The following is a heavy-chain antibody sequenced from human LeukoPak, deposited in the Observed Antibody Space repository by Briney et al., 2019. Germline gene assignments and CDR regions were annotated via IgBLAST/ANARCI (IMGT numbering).Heavy chain of an antibody. J-gene: IGHJ4*02. CDR3: ARGGYDSSGHYYKFPFDY. CDR2: ISSSSSYL. CDR1: GFTFSSYS. Sequence: PGGSLRLSCAASGFTFSSYSMNWVRQAPGKGLEWVSCISSSSSYLYYSDSVKGRFTISRDSAKNSLYLQMNSLRAEDTAVYYCARGGYDSSGHYYKFPFDYWDQGTLVTVSS. D-gene: IGHD3-22*01. V-gene: IGHV3-21*01.